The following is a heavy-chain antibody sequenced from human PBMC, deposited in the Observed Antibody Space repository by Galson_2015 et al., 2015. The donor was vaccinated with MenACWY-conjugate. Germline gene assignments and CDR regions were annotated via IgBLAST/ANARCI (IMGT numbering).Heavy chain of an antibody. V-gene: IGHV3-15*01. CDR1: GFTFSNAW. CDR3: TKEQLVYKNDYYAMDV. J-gene: IGHJ6*02. Sequence: SLRLSCAASGFTFSNAWMGWVRQAPGKGLEWVGRIKSKTDGGTTDYAAPVKGRFTISRDDSKDTLYLLMNSLKTEDTALYYCTKEQLVYKNDYYAMDVWGQGTTVTVSS. D-gene: IGHD6-6*01. CDR2: IKSKTDGGTT.